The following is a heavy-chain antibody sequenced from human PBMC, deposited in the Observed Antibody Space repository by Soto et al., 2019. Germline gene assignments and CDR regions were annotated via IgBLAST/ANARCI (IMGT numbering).Heavy chain of an antibody. Sequence: QLQLQESGPGLVKPSETLSLTCTVSGGSISSSSYYWGWIRQPPGKGLEWIGNIYYSGSTYYNPSLTGRVTISVDTSKNQFSLKLSSVTAADTAVYYCMLGSGWKDFDYWGQGTLVTVSS. CDR1: GGSISSSSYY. CDR2: IYYSGST. CDR3: MLGSGWKDFDY. D-gene: IGHD3-22*01. V-gene: IGHV4-39*01. J-gene: IGHJ4*02.